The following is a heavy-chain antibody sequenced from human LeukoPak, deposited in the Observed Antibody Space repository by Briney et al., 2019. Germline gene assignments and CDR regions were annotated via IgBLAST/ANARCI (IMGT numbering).Heavy chain of an antibody. V-gene: IGHV5-51*01. Sequence: GESLMISCKGSGYSFTSYWIGWVRQMPGKGLEWMGIIYPGDSDTRYSPSFQGQVTISADKSISTAYLQWSSLKASDTAMYYCARHIAVAYYYYGMDVWGQGTTVTVSS. CDR2: IYPGDSDT. J-gene: IGHJ6*02. CDR3: ARHIAVAYYYYGMDV. CDR1: GYSFTSYW. D-gene: IGHD6-19*01.